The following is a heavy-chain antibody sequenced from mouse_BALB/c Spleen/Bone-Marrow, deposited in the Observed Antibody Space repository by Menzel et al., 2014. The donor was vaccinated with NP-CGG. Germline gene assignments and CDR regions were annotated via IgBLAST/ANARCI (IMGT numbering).Heavy chain of an antibody. J-gene: IGHJ3*01. V-gene: IGHV1-74*01. D-gene: IGHD2-1*01. Sequence: VQLQQSGAELVRPGASVKLSCKASGYSFTNYWMNWVKQRPGQGLEWIGMIHPSDSDTRLNQKFKDKATLTVDKSSSTAYMQLSSPTSEDSAVYYCARFGNSEGFTYWGQGTLVTVSA. CDR3: ARFGNSEGFTY. CDR1: GYSFTNYW. CDR2: IHPSDSDT.